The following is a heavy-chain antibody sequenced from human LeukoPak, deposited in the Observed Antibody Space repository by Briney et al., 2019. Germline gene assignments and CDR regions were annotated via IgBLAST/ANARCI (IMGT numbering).Heavy chain of an antibody. D-gene: IGHD6-13*01. CDR2: IYYSGNT. CDR1: SGSISSSSYY. CDR3: ARPRLSSSWYRDGDNWFDP. Sequence: PSETLSLTCTVSSGSISSSSYYWGWIRQPPGKGLEWIGSIYYSGNTYYNVSLKSRVSISVDTSKNQFSLKLSSMTAADTAVYYCARPRLSSSWYRDGDNWFDPWGQGTLVTVSS. J-gene: IGHJ5*02. V-gene: IGHV4-39*01.